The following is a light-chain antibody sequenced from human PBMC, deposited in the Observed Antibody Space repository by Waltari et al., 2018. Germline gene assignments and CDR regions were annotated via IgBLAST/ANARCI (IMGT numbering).Light chain of an antibody. J-gene: IGKJ1*01. CDR2: WAS. CDR1: PSVLYSSNNKNY. Sequence: DIVMTQSPDSLAVSLGERATINCKSSPSVLYSSNNKNYLTWYQQKPGQPPKLLIYWASTRESGVPERFSGSGSGTDFTLTISSLQAEDVAVYYCQQYYSTPLTFGQGTKVEVK. CDR3: QQYYSTPLT. V-gene: IGKV4-1*01.